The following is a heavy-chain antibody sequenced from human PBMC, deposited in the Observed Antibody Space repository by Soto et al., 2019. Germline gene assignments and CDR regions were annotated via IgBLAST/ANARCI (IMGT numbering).Heavy chain of an antibody. CDR1: GFTFSNAW. J-gene: IGHJ4*02. D-gene: IGHD3-10*01. Sequence: GGSLRLSCAASGFTFSNAWMSWVRQAPGKGLEWVGRIKSKTDGGKTDYAAPVKGRFTISRDDSKNTLYMQMNSLKTEDTAGYYCTTDAPGIPAGPGYLDYWGQGTLVTVSS. CDR3: TTDAPGIPAGPGYLDY. V-gene: IGHV3-15*01. CDR2: IKSKTDGGKT.